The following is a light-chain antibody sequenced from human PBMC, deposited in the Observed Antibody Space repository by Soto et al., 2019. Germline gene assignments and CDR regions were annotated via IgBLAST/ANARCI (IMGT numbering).Light chain of an antibody. CDR1: QSVLYSSDNKNY. CDR2: WAS. Sequence: DIVMTQSPDSLAVSLGERATINCKSSQSVLYSSDNKNYLAWFQQKPGQPPKLLIYWASARESGVPDRFSGSGSGTEFTLTISSLQAEDAAIYYCQQYYTTPLTFGRGTKVAI. J-gene: IGKJ4*01. V-gene: IGKV4-1*01. CDR3: QQYYTTPLT.